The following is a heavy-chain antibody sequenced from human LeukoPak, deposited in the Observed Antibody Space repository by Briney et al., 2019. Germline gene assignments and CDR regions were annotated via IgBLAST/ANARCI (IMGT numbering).Heavy chain of an antibody. CDR1: GYTFTSYG. J-gene: IGHJ1*01. D-gene: IGHD1-26*01. V-gene: IGHV1-18*01. CDR3: ARGGLSGSYYDYFHH. Sequence: GASVTVSCKASGYTFTSYGISWVRQAPGQGLEWMGWISAYNGNTNYAQKFQGRVTMTRDTSISTAYMELSRLRSDDTAVYYCARGGLSGSYYDYFHHWGQGTLVTVSS. CDR2: ISAYNGNT.